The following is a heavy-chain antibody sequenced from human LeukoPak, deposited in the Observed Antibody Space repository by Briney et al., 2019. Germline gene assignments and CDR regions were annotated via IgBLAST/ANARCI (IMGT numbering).Heavy chain of an antibody. CDR1: GGSTSSGDYY. Sequence: SQTLSLTCTVSGGSTSSGDYYWSWIRQPPGKGLEWIGYIYYSGSTYYNPSLESRVTISLDTSKNQFSLKLSSVTAADTAVYYCARENDFWSGFDYWGQGTLVTVSS. D-gene: IGHD3-3*01. CDR3: ARENDFWSGFDY. CDR2: IYYSGST. V-gene: IGHV4-30-4*01. J-gene: IGHJ4*02.